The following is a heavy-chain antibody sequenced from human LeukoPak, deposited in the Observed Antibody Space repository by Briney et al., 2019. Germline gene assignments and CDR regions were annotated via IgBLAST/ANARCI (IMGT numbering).Heavy chain of an antibody. CDR2: INAGNGNT. J-gene: IGHJ6*03. D-gene: IGHD2-2*01. CDR3: ARDSAMDCSSTSCYLGYYYYYMDV. Sequence: ASVKVSCKASGYTFTSYTIHWVRQAPGQRLEWMGWINAGNGNTNYAQKLQGRVTMTTNTSTSTAYMELRSLRSDDTAVYYCARDSAMDCSSTSCYLGYYYYYMDVWGKGTTVTISS. V-gene: IGHV1-3*01. CDR1: GYTFTSYT.